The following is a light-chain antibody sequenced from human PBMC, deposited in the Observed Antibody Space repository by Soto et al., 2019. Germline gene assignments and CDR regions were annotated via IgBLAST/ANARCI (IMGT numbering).Light chain of an antibody. V-gene: IGKV1-12*01. CDR3: QQVNSFPLT. CDR2: AAS. J-gene: IGKJ4*01. CDR1: LDIRSW. Sequence: DIQMTQSPSSVSASVGDRVTITCRASLDIRSWLAWYQQKPGTAPKLLIYAASTLQSGVPSRFSGSGSGTDFTLSISSLQPEDFATYYCQQVNSFPLTFGGGTKVEIK.